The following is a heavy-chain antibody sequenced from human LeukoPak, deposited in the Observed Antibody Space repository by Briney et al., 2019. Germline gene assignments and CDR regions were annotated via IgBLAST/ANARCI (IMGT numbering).Heavy chain of an antibody. CDR1: GFTVSRNF. J-gene: IGHJ3*01. CDR2: MYSGGST. CDR3: ARDGRSSTNRAT. D-gene: IGHD2-2*01. Sequence: GGSLRLSCAASGFTVSRNFMSWVRQAPGKGLEWVSVMYSGGSTYYADSVEGRFTISRDNSKNTLYLQMDSLRAEDTGVYYCARDGRSSTNRATWGQGTMVTVSS. V-gene: IGHV3-66*02.